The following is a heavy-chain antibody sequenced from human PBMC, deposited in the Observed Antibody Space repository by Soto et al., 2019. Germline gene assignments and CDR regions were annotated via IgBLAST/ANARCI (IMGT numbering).Heavy chain of an antibody. V-gene: IGHV4-59*01. CDR2: IYYSGST. CDR3: ARVADYYDSSGYSWKYYFDY. J-gene: IGHJ4*02. Sequence: SETLSLTCTVSGGSMNSYYWSWIRQPPGKGLEWIGNIYYSGSTNYNPSLRSRVTISVDTPKNQFSLKLSSVTAADTAVYYCARVADYYDSSGYSWKYYFDYWGQGTLVTVSS. D-gene: IGHD3-22*01. CDR1: GGSMNSYY.